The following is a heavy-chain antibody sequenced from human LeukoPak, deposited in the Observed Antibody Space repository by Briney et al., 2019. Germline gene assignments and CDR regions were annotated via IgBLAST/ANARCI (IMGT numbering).Heavy chain of an antibody. CDR1: GFTFSNNG. CDR3: ATKRGGYFDY. J-gene: IGHJ4*02. Sequence: GRSLRLSCAASGFTFSNNGMHWVRQAPGKGLEWVAVIRYDGTNKYYADSVKGRFTISRDNSKNTLYLQMNSLRAEDTAVYYCATKRGGYFDYWGQGTLVTVSS. V-gene: IGHV3-33*01. CDR2: IRYDGTNK.